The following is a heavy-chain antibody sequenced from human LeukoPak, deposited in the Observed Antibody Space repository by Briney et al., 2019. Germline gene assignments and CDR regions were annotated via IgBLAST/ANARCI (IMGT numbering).Heavy chain of an antibody. V-gene: IGHV3-23*01. CDR1: GFTFSSYA. J-gene: IGHJ5*02. D-gene: IGHD3-16*02. CDR2: ISGSGGST. CDR3: AKDRGAYDYVWGSYRSGFDP. Sequence: PGGSLRLPCAASGFTFSSYAMSWVRQAPGKGLEWVSAISGSGGSTYYADSVKGRFTISRDNSKNTLYLQMNSLRAEDTAVYYCAKDRGAYDYVWGSYRSGFDPWGQGTLVTVSS.